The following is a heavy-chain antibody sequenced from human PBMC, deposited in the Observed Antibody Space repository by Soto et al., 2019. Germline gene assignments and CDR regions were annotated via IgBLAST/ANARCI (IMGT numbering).Heavy chain of an antibody. CDR2: IIPIFGTA. D-gene: IGHD2-15*01. CDR3: ARVEVVVVADTLIYYYGMDV. CDR1: GGTFSSYA. Sequence: SVKVSCKASGGTFSSYAISWVRQAPGQGLEWMGGIIPIFGTANYAQKFQGRVTITADESTSTAYMELSSLRSEDTAVYYCARVEVVVVADTLIYYYGMDVWGPGTPVTVS. J-gene: IGHJ6*02. V-gene: IGHV1-69*13.